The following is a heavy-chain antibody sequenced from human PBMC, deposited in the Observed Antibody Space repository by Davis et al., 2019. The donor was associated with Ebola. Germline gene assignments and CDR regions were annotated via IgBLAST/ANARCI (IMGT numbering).Heavy chain of an antibody. CDR2: ISAFTGYT. CDR3: ARDRPYSSSPFRLDY. Sequence: AASVKVSCKASGYTFTTYGITWLRQAPGQGLEWMGWISAFTGYTSYAGNFRGRVTMTMDRSLNTAFIELWSLRSDDTAVYFCARDRPYSSSPFRLDYWGQGTLVTVSS. V-gene: IGHV1-18*01. J-gene: IGHJ4*02. D-gene: IGHD6-6*01. CDR1: GYTFTTYG.